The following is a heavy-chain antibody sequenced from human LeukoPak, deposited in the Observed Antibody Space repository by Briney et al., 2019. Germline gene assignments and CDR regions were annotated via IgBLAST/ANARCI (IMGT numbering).Heavy chain of an antibody. V-gene: IGHV1-69*01. D-gene: IGHD2-15*01. J-gene: IGHJ3*02. Sequence: VASVKVSCKASGGTFSSYAISWVRQAPGQGLEWMGGIIPIFGTANYAQKFQGRVTITADESTSTAYMELSSLRSEDTAVYYCARDCSGGSCYPLVAFDIWGQGTMVTVSS. CDR3: ARDCSGGSCYPLVAFDI. CDR1: GGTFSSYA. CDR2: IIPIFGTA.